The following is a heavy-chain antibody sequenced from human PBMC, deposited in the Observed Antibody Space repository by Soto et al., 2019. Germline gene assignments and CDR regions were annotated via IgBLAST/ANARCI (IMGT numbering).Heavy chain of an antibody. CDR2: ISAYNGNT. CDR1: GYTFTSYG. CDR3: ARVWPDDSGSGSYYGCFDA. J-gene: IGHJ5*02. D-gene: IGHD3-10*01. V-gene: IGHV1-18*04. Sequence: QVQLVQSGAEVKKPGASVKVSCKASGYTFTSYGISWVRQAPGQGLEWMGWISAYNGNTNYAQKLQGRVTMTTDTTASTAYMELRSLRSEDTAVYYCARVWPDDSGSGSYYGCFDAWGQGTLVTVSS.